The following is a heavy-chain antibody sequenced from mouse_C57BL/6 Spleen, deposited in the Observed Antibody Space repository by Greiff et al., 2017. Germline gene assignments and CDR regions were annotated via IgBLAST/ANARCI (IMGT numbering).Heavy chain of an antibody. CDR2: IHPNSGST. CDR1: GYTFTSYW. CDR3: GRFGDYDVGTWFAY. D-gene: IGHD2-4*01. V-gene: IGHV1-64*01. Sequence: QVQLQQPGAELVKPGASVKLSCKASGYTFTSYWMHWVKQRPGQGLEWIGMIHPNSGSTNYNEKFKSKATLTVDKSSSTAYMQLSSLTSEDSAVYYCGRFGDYDVGTWFAYWGQGTLVTVSA. J-gene: IGHJ3*01.